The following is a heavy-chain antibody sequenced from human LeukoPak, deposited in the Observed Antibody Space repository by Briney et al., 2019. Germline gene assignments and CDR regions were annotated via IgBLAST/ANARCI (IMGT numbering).Heavy chain of an antibody. D-gene: IGHD3-10*01. V-gene: IGHV4-61*01. J-gene: IGHJ3*02. CDR3: ARHPRAGAFDI. CDR2: IFYGGST. CDR1: GASVNSGSYY. Sequence: SETLSLTCTASGASVNSGSYYWSWIRQSPGKGLEWNGYIFYGGSTNYNPSLKSRVTISGDTSKNQLSLKLSSVTAADTAVYYCARHPRAGAFDIWGQGTMVTVSS.